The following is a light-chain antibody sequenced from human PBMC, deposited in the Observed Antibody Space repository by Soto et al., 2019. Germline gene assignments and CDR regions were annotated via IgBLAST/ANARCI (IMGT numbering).Light chain of an antibody. CDR3: AAWDDSLSGYV. CDR1: SSNIGSNY. Sequence: QCVLNQPPSASGTAGQGVTISCSGSSSNIGSNYVYWYQQLPGTAPKLLIYRNNQRPSGVPDRFSGSKSGTSASLAISGLRSEDEADYYCAAWDDSLSGYVFGTGTKVTVL. J-gene: IGLJ1*01. CDR2: RNN. V-gene: IGLV1-47*01.